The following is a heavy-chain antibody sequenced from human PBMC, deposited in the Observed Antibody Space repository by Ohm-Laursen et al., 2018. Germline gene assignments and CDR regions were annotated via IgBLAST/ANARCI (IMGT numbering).Heavy chain of an antibody. CDR3: ARGLWWFDP. J-gene: IGHJ5*02. CDR2: IYHSGST. Sequence: GTLSLTCVVSGYSISSGYFWGWIRQPPGKGLEWIGTIYHSGSTYYNPSLKSRVTISVDTSKNQFSLKLNSVTAADTALYYCARGLWWFDPWGQGTLVTVSS. CDR1: GYSISSGYF. V-gene: IGHV4-38-2*01.